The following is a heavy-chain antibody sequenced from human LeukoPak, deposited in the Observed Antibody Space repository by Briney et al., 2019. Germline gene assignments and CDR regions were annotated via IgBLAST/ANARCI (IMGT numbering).Heavy chain of an antibody. CDR1: GFTFSDYY. V-gene: IGHV3-11*01. D-gene: IGHD3-22*01. Sequence: SGGSLRLSCAASGFTFSDYYISWIRQAPGKGLEWVSYISSSGSTIYYADSVKGRFTISRDNAKNSLYLQMNSLRAEDTAVYYCARGSSGWTAAFDIWGQGTMVTVSS. J-gene: IGHJ3*02. CDR3: ARGSSGWTAAFDI. CDR2: ISSSGSTI.